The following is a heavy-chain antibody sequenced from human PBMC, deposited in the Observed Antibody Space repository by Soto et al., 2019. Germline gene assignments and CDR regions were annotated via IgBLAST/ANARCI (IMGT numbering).Heavy chain of an antibody. V-gene: IGHV4-31*03. D-gene: IGHD3-3*01. CDR1: GGSISSGDYY. J-gene: IGHJ4*02. CDR2: IYKKGNS. CDR3: ARGRGFRFGTLVWYFDY. Sequence: QVQLQESGPGLVKPSQTLSLTCTVSGGSISSGDYYWNWIRERPGKGLEFMGYIYKKGNSYYTPSVKSRFTMSLDTSKNQSSLELSSVTAADTGVYFCARGRGFRFGTLVWYFDYWGQGTLVTVSS.